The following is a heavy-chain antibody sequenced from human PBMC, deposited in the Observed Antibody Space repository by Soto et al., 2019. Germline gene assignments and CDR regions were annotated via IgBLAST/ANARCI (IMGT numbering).Heavy chain of an antibody. CDR3: ARGGGITIFGVVIATTDYYYYYGMDV. Sequence: ASVKVSCKASGYTFTGYYMHWVRQAPGQGLEWMGWINPNSGGTNYAQKLQGWVTMTRDTSISTAYMGLSRLRSDDTAVYYCARGGGITIFGVVIATTDYYYYYGMDVWGQGTTVTVSS. J-gene: IGHJ6*02. D-gene: IGHD3-3*01. CDR2: INPNSGGT. V-gene: IGHV1-2*04. CDR1: GYTFTGYY.